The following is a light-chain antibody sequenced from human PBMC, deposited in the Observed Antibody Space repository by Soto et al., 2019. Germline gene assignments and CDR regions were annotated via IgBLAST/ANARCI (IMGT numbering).Light chain of an antibody. Sequence: QSVLTQPASVSGSPGQSITISCTGTSSDIGNYNLVSWYQQYPGKAPKLMIYEGSKRPSGVSNRFSASKSRNTASLTISGLQAEDEADYYCCSYGGENTWVFGGGTKVTVL. V-gene: IGLV2-23*01. CDR1: SSDIGNYNL. J-gene: IGLJ3*02. CDR3: CSYGGENTWV. CDR2: EGS.